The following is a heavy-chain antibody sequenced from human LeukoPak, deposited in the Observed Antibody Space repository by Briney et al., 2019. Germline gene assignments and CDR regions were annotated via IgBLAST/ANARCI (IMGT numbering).Heavy chain of an antibody. CDR3: AVPLTRGWYFDL. V-gene: IGHV1-69*05. J-gene: IGHJ2*01. D-gene: IGHD2-2*01. Sequence: ASVKVSCKASGGTFSSYAISWVRQAPGQGLEWMGGIIPIFGTANYAQKFQGRVTITTDESTSTAYMELSSLRSEDTAVYYCAVPLTRGWYFDLWGRGTLVTVSS. CDR2: IIPIFGTA. CDR1: GGTFSSYA.